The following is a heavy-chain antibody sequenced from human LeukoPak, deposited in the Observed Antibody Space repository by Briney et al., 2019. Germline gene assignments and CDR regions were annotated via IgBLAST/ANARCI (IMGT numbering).Heavy chain of an antibody. J-gene: IGHJ4*02. CDR2: IYHSGST. V-gene: IGHV4-38-2*02. D-gene: IGHD3-22*01. CDR1: GYSISSGYY. CDR3: ARYSYYDSSGHH. Sequence: SETLSLTCTVSGYSISSGYYWGWIRQPPGKGLEWIGSIYHSGSTYYNPSLKSRVTISVDTSKNQFPLKLSSVTAADTAVYYCARYSYYDSSGHHWGQGTLVTVSS.